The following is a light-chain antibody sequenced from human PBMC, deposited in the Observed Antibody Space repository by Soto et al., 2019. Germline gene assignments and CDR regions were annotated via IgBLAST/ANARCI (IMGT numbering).Light chain of an antibody. CDR3: SSYISTSTPYV. J-gene: IGLJ1*01. V-gene: IGLV2-14*03. CDR2: DVT. Sequence: QSVLAQPASVSGSPGQSITISRTGTSSDIGSYNYVSWYQQHPGKAPKLIIYDVTSRPAGISSRFSASKSGDTASLTISVLQADDEADYFCSSYISTSTPYVFGTGTKVTVL. CDR1: SSDIGSYNY.